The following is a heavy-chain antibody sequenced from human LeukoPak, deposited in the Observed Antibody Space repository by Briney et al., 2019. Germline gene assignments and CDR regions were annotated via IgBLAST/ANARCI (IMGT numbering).Heavy chain of an antibody. CDR2: ISYDESNK. V-gene: IGHV3-30*03. D-gene: IGHD3-10*01. CDR3: ARDWAMVQDY. Sequence: GGSLRLSCAASGFTFSTYGMHWVRQAPGKGLEWVAVISYDESNKYYADSVKGRFTISRDNAKNTLYLQMNSLRAEDTAVYYCARDWAMVQDYWGQGTLVTVSS. CDR1: GFTFSTYG. J-gene: IGHJ4*02.